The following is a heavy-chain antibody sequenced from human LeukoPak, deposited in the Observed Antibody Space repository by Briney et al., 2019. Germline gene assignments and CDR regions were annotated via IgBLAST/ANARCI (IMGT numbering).Heavy chain of an antibody. CDR2: ISSSSSYI. CDR3: AREEDSSSWIRAFDY. V-gene: IGHV3-21*01. CDR1: GVTFSGYS. D-gene: IGHD6-13*01. J-gene: IGHJ4*02. Sequence: GVSLRLSCAASGVTFSGYSMNWVRQAPGKGLEWVSSISSSSSYIYYADSVKGRFTISRDNAKNSLYLQMNSLRAEDTAVYYCAREEDSSSWIRAFDYWGQGTLVTVSS.